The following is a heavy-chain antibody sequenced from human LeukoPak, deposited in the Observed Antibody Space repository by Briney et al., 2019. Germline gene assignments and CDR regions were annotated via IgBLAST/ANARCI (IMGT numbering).Heavy chain of an antibody. CDR3: ASARGGSYGYYY. Sequence: GGSLRLSYAVSGFTFSDYNMNWVRRVPGKVLEWVSYISGSSGTIYYADSVQGRFTISRDNAKNSLYLQMNSLRADDTAVYYCASARGGSYGYYYWGQGTLVTVSS. V-gene: IGHV3-48*04. D-gene: IGHD5-18*01. CDR2: ISGSSGTI. CDR1: GFTFSDYN. J-gene: IGHJ4*02.